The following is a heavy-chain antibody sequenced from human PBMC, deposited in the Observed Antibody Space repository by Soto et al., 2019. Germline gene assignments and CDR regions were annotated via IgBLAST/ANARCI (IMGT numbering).Heavy chain of an antibody. D-gene: IGHD4-17*01. CDR2: MNPNSGNT. J-gene: IGHJ3*02. Sequence: ASVKVSCKASGYTFTSYDINWVRQATGQGLEWMGWMNPNSGNTGYAQKFQGRVTMTRNTSISTAYMELSSLRSEDTAVYYCARASDYGEYEVRAFDIWGQGTMVTVSS. V-gene: IGHV1-8*01. CDR3: ARASDYGEYEVRAFDI. CDR1: GYTFTSYD.